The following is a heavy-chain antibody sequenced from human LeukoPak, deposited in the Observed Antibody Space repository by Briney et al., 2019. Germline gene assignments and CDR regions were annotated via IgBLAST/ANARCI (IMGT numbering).Heavy chain of an antibody. Sequence: SETLSLTCTVSGGSISSGGYYWSWIRQHPGKGLEWIGIIYYTGSTHYHPSLKSRVTIPVDTSKHQFSLNLNSVTAADTAVYYCARARITEGVVDGFDIWGQGAKVSV. CDR3: ARARITEGVVDGFDI. CDR1: GGSISSGGYY. D-gene: IGHD3-10*01. CDR2: IYYTGST. J-gene: IGHJ3*02. V-gene: IGHV4-31*03.